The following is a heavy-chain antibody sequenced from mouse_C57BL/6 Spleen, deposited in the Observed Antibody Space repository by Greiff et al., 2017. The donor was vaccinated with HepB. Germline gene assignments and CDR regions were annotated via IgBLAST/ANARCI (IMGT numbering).Heavy chain of an antibody. V-gene: IGHV5-4*03. CDR3: ARNPPHYYGSSHWYFDV. Sequence: EVKLMESGGGLVKPGGSLKLSCAASGFTFSSYAMSWVRQTPEKRLEWVATISDGGSYTYYPDNVKGRFTISRDNAKNNLYLQMSHLKSEDTAMYYCARNPPHYYGSSHWYFDVWGTGTTVTVSS. D-gene: IGHD1-1*01. J-gene: IGHJ1*03. CDR1: GFTFSSYA. CDR2: ISDGGSYT.